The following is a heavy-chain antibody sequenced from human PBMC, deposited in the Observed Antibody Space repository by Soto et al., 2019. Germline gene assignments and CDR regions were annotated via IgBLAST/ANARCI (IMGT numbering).Heavy chain of an antibody. Sequence: GGSLRLSCAASGFTFSSYSMNWVRQTPGKGLEWVSSISSISRYLYYADSVKGRFTISRDNAKNSLYLQMNSLRAEDTAVYYCARDLEDYCSGTTCPFRYWGQGTLVTVSS. J-gene: IGHJ4*02. CDR1: GFTFSSYS. CDR2: ISSISRYL. D-gene: IGHD2-2*01. V-gene: IGHV3-21*01. CDR3: ARDLEDYCSGTTCPFRY.